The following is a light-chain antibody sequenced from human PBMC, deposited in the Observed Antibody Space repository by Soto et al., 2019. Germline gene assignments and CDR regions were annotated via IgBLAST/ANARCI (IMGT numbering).Light chain of an antibody. CDR1: SSNIGNDY. Sequence: QSLLTQPPSVSAAPGQKVTISCSGSSSNIGNDYVSWFQQFPGGAPKLLIYHSRIRRSGVPDRFSASTSGTSATLVITGLQTEDEAVYYCGAWDSRLTAGLFGGGTKLTVL. J-gene: IGLJ3*02. CDR3: GAWDSRLTAGL. V-gene: IGLV1-51*01. CDR2: HSR.